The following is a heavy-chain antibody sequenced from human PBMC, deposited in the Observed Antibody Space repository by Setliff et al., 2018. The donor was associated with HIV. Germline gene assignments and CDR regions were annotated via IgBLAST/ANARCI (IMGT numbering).Heavy chain of an antibody. J-gene: IGHJ5*02. CDR3: AKGQDGLRYNWFDP. V-gene: IGHV3-23*01. CDR1: GFTFRGYA. CDR2: ISGRGGST. Sequence: GGSLRLSCAASGFTFRGYAMSWVRQAPGKGLEWVSSISGRGGSTYYADSVKGRFTISSDNAKNMLYLQLNSLRAEDTAVYYCAKGQDGLRYNWFDPWGHGTLVTVSS.